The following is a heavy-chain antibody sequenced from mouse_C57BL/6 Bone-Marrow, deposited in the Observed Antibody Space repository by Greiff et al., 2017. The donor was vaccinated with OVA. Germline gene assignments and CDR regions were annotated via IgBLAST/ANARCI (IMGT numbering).Heavy chain of an antibody. CDR3: ARGGDYYYGSSQAWFAY. CDR2: IFPGSGST. V-gene: IGHV1-75*01. Sequence: VQLQESGPELVKPGASVKISCKASGYTFTDYYINWVKQRPGQGLEWIGWIFPGSGSTYYNEKFKGKATLTVDKSSSTAYMLLSSLTSEDSAVYFCARGGDYYYGSSQAWFAYWGQGTLVTVSA. J-gene: IGHJ3*01. D-gene: IGHD1-1*01. CDR1: GYTFTDYY.